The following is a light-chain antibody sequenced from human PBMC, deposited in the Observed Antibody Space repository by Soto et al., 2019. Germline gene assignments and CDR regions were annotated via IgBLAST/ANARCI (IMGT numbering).Light chain of an antibody. CDR3: QQSDSTSPIT. J-gene: IGKJ5*01. CDR2: APS. CDR1: EAISNF. V-gene: IGKV1-39*01. Sequence: DIQMTQSPSSLSASVGDRVTMTCRASEAISNFLNWYQHKPGKAPKLLISAPSRLQSGVPSRFSGSGSGRDDPLTINGLQPEDFASYYCQQSDSTSPITFGQGTRL.